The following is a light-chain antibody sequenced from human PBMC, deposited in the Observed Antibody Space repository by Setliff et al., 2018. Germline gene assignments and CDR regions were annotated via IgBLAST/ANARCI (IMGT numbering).Light chain of an antibody. V-gene: IGLV2-14*01. CDR3: MSYTTIRTEV. CDR2: EVS. CDR1: NIGDKS. J-gene: IGLJ1*01. Sequence: LTQPPSESVAPGKTARITCGGHNIGDKSVHWYQQYPGKAPKLMISEVSNRPSGVSYRFSGSKSGNTASLTISGLQAEDEADYYCMSYTTIRTEVFGTGTKVTVL.